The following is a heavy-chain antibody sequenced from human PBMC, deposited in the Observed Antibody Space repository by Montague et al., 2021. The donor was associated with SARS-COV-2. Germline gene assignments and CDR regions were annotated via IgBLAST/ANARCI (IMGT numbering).Heavy chain of an antibody. D-gene: IGHD3-10*01. CDR3: ARGRGSYYVPYYYYYAMDV. CDR1: GFTFSDYY. CDR2: IAISGTTI. J-gene: IGHJ6*02. V-gene: IGHV3-11*01. Sequence: SLRLSCAASGFTFSDYYMSWIRQAPGKGLEWLSYIAISGTTIYYADSVKARVTTSRDDAENSLYLQMNSLRAEDTAVYYCARGRGSYYVPYYYYYAMDVWGQGTTVTVSS.